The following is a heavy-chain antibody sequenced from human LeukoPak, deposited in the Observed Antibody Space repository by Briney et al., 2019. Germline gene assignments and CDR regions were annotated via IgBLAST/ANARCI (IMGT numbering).Heavy chain of an antibody. V-gene: IGHV3-11*04. CDR2: ISSSGSTM. J-gene: IGHJ3*02. Sequence: GGSLRLSCAASGFTFSDYYMSWVRQAPGKGLEWVSYISSSGSTMYYADSVKGRFTISRDNAKNSLYLQMNSLSAEDTAVYYCARAQKYSYDAFDIWGQGTMVTVSS. CDR3: ARAQKYSYDAFDI. D-gene: IGHD4-11*01. CDR1: GFTFSDYY.